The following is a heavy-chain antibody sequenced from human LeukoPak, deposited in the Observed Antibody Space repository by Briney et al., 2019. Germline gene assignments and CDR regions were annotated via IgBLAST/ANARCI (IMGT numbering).Heavy chain of an antibody. V-gene: IGHV3-49*04. D-gene: IGHD6-19*01. CDR2: IRSKAYGGTT. CDR3: TSLISGWYTFDY. J-gene: IGHJ4*02. Sequence: GGSLRLSCTASGFTFGDYAMSWVRQAPGKRLEWVGFIRSKAYGGTTEYAASVKGRFTISRDDSKSIAYLQMNSLKTEDTAVYYCTSLISGWYTFDYWGQGTLVTVSS. CDR1: GFTFGDYA.